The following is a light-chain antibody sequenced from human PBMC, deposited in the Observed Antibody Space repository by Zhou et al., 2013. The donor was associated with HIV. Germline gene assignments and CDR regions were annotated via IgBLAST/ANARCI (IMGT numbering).Light chain of an antibody. J-gene: IGKJ5*01. CDR1: QSLTSW. CDR2: KAS. CDR3: QQHYDYPSIT. Sequence: DIQMTQSPSTLSASVGDRVTITCRASQSLTSWLAWYQQKPGKAPKLLIYKASTLESGVPSRFSGSGSETEFNLTIDCLQSEDFATYYCQQHYDYPSITFGQGTRLEIK. V-gene: IGKV1-5*03.